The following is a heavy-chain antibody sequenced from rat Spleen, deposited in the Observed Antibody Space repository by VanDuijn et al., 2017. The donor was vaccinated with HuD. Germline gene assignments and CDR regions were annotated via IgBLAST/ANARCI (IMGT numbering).Heavy chain of an antibody. CDR2: INPGTGDT. CDR1: DYTFTNYD. J-gene: IGHJ2*01. CDR3: AGEGLNTEGVPHN. D-gene: IGHD1-11*01. Sequence: QVQLQQSGAELAKPGSSVKISCEASDYTFTNYDISWIKQTTGQGLEYIGYINPGTGDTYYSAKFKGKATLTVGKSSSTAFMQLSSLTPDDTAVYYCAGEGLNTEGVPHNWGQGVMVTVSS. V-gene: IGHV1-57*01.